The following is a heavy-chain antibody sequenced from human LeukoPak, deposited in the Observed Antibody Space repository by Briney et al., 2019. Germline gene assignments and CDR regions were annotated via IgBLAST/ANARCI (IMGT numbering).Heavy chain of an antibody. CDR3: ARDLVGRGDPLLDV. CDR2: ISAYNGNT. Sequence: ASVKVSCKASGYTFTSCGISWVRQAPAQGLEWMGWISAYNGNTNSAQKLQGRVTMTTDTSTSTAYMELRSLRSDDTAVYYCARDLVGRGDPLLDVWGKGTTVTVSS. V-gene: IGHV1-18*01. CDR1: GYTFTSCG. J-gene: IGHJ6*04. D-gene: IGHD4-17*01.